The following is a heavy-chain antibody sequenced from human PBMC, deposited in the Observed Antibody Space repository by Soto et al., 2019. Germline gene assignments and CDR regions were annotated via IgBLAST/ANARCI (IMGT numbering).Heavy chain of an antibody. V-gene: IGHV3-48*01. CDR2: ISSSSSTI. Sequence: GGSLRLSCAASGFTFSSYSMNWVRQAPGKGLEWVSYISSSSSTIYYADSVKGRFTISRDNAKNSLYLQMNSLRAEDTAVYYCARDYGDYYDYMDVWGKGTTVTVSS. CDR1: GFTFSSYS. CDR3: ARDYGDYYDYMDV. D-gene: IGHD4-17*01. J-gene: IGHJ6*03.